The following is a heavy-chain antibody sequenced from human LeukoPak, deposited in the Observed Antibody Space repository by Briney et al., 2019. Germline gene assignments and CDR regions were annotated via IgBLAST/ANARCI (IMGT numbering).Heavy chain of an antibody. CDR1: GYTFTSYG. CDR3: ARAANSGSYGY. J-gene: IGHJ4*02. CDR2: ISAYNGNT. V-gene: IGHV1-18*01. Sequence: ASVKVSCKASGYTFTSYGISWVRQAPGQGLEWMGWISAYNGNTNYAQKLQGRVTITRDTSASTAYMELSSLRSEDTAVYYCARAANSGSYGYWGQGTLVTVSS. D-gene: IGHD1-26*01.